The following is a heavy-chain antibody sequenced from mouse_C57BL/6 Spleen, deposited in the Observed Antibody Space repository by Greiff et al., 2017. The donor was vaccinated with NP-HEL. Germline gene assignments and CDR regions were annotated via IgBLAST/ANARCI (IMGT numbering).Heavy chain of an antibody. CDR3: ARLGGLGDYFDY. J-gene: IGHJ2*01. CDR2: IDPSDSYT. D-gene: IGHD3-3*01. V-gene: IGHV1-50*01. CDR1: GYTFTSYW. Sequence: VQLQQPGAELVKPGASVKLSCKASGYTFTSYWMQWVKQRPGQGLEWIGEIDPSDSYTNYNQKFKGKATLTVDTSSSTAYMQLSSLTSEDSAVYYCARLGGLGDYFDYWGQGTTLTVSS.